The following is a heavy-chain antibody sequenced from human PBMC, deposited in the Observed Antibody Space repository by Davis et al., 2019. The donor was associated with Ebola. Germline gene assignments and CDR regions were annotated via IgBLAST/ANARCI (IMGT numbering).Heavy chain of an antibody. Sequence: PSETLSLTCTVSAGSISSSSYYWGWIRQPPGKGLEWIGSIYYSGSTYYNPSLKSRVTISVDTSKNQFSLKLSSVTAADTAVYYCARDRDRRARYYYDYWGQGILITVSS. D-gene: IGHD3-10*01. CDR1: AGSISSSSYY. CDR3: ARDRDRRARYYYDY. V-gene: IGHV4-39*02. CDR2: IYYSGST. J-gene: IGHJ4*02.